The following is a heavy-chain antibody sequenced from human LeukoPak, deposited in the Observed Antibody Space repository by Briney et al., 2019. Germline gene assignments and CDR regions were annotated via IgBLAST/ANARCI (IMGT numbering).Heavy chain of an antibody. CDR3: VRARAGGLDY. CDR2: LSFDGAHK. D-gene: IGHD3-10*01. J-gene: IGHJ4*02. CDR1: GFTFRHYA. Sequence: GSLRLSCAASGFTFRHYAVHWVRQAPGRGLEWVAVLSFDGAHKYYAESVKGRFTISRDNSNNTLFLQMDSLRIEDTALYYCVRARAGGLDYWGQGTLVTVSS. V-gene: IGHV3-30*04.